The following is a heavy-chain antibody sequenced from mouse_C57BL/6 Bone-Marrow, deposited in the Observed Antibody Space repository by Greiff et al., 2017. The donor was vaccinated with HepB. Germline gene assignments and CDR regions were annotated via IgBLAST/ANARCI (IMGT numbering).Heavy chain of an antibody. J-gene: IGHJ3*01. CDR1: GFSLTSYG. D-gene: IGHD4-1*01. V-gene: IGHV2-2*01. CDR2: IWSGGST. CDR3: ARKDWEGFVY. Sequence: VQLQQSGPGLVQPSQSLSITCTVSGFSLTSYGVHWVRQSPGKGLEWLGVIWSGGSTDYNAAFISRLSISKDNSKSQVFFKMNRLQADDTAIYYCARKDWEGFVYWGQGTLVTVSA.